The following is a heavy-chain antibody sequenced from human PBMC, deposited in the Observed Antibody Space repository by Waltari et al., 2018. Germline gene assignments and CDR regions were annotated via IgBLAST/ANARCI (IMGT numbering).Heavy chain of an antibody. CDR1: GFGFREYY. D-gene: IGHD1-20*01. V-gene: IGHV3-11*01. J-gene: IGHJ4*02. Sequence: QRVESGGGLVGPGGSLTLSWAAPGFGFREYYMRWIRQAPGKGLEWVSYISSSGTTILYADSVKGRFTISRDNAKNSLHMEMNNLRAEDTAVYYCARGITSAFDYWGQGSLVTVSS. CDR2: ISSSGTTI. CDR3: ARGITSAFDY.